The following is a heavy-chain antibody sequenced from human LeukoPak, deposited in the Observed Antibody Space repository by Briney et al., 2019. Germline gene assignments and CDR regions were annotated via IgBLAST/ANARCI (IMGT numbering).Heavy chain of an antibody. CDR1: GYTFTNYD. V-gene: IGHV1-8*01. J-gene: IGHJ4*02. D-gene: IGHD1-14*01. CDR2: MNPNSGNT. Sequence: VASVKVSCKASGYTFTNYDINWVRQATGQGLEWMGWMNPNSGNTGYAQKFQGRITMTRNTSISTAYMELSSLRSEDTAVYYCARGMNNPDSSLDYWGQGTLITVSS. CDR3: ARGMNNPDSSLDY.